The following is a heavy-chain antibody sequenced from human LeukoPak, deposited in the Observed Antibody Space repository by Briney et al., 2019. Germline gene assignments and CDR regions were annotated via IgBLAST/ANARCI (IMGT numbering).Heavy chain of an antibody. J-gene: IGHJ6*02. CDR1: GGSISSSNW. CDR2: IYHSGST. V-gene: IGHV4-4*02. D-gene: IGHD6-13*01. CDR3: ARSVIAAAGYYYGMDV. Sequence: SGTLSLTCAVSGGSISSSNWWSGVRQPPGKGREGIGEIYHSGSTNYNRSLKRRVTISVDKAKNQFSMKLSSVTAADTAVYYCARSVIAAAGYYYGMDVWGQGTTVTVSS.